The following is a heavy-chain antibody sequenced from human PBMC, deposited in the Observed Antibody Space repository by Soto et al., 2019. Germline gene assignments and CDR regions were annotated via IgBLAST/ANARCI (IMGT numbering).Heavy chain of an antibody. V-gene: IGHV3-15*07. CDR1: GFTFSNAW. CDR2: IKSKTDGGTT. Sequence: PVGSLRLSCAASGFTFSNAWMNWVRQAPGKGLEWVGRIKSKTDGGTTDYAAPVKGRFTISRDGSKNTLYLQMNSLKTEDTAVYYCTTDPVTMIVVVPSSGWGQGTLVT. J-gene: IGHJ4*02. CDR3: TTDPVTMIVVVPSSG. D-gene: IGHD3-22*01.